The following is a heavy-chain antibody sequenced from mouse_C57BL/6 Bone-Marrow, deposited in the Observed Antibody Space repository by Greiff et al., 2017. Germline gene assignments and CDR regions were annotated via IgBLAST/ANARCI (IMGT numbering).Heavy chain of an antibody. CDR1: GYSITSGYY. J-gene: IGHJ2*01. CDR2: ISYDGSN. V-gene: IGHV3-6*01. Sequence: EVQLVESGPGLVKPSQSLSLTCSVTGYSITSGYYWNWIRQFPGNKLEWMGYISYDGSNNYNPSLKNRISITRDTSKNQFFLKLNSVTTEDTATYYCARSYGSSSYYFDYWGQGTTLTVSS. CDR3: ARSYGSSSYYFDY. D-gene: IGHD1-1*01.